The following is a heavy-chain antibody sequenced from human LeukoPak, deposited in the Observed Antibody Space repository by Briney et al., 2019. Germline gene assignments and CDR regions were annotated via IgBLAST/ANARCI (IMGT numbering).Heavy chain of an antibody. CDR3: ARDPGIAVAGIYYYYGMDV. V-gene: IGHV3-33*01. CDR2: IWYDGTNK. CDR1: GFTFSNYG. J-gene: IGHJ6*02. D-gene: IGHD6-19*01. Sequence: PGGSLRLSCAASGFTFSNYGMHWVRQAPGKGLEWVAVIWYDGTNKYYADSVKGRFTISRDNSKNTLYLQMNSLRAEDTAVYYCARDPGIAVAGIYYYYGMDVWGQGTMVTVSS.